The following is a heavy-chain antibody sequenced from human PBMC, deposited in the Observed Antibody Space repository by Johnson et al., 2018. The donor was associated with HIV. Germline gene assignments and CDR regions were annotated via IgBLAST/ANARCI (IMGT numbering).Heavy chain of an antibody. V-gene: IGHV3-30*04. CDR1: GFTFSSYA. CDR2: ISYDGSNK. CDR3: ATSEGYGSGSPNACDI. J-gene: IGHJ3*02. D-gene: IGHD3-10*01. Sequence: QVQLVESGGGVVQPGRSLRLSCAASGFTFSSYAMHWVRQAPGKGLEWVAVISYDGSNKYYADSVKGRFTISRDNSKNTLYLLMNSLRAEDTAVYYCATSEGYGSGSPNACDIWGQGTMVTVSS.